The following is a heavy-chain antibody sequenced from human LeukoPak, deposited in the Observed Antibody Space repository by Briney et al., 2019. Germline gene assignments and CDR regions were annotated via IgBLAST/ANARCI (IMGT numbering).Heavy chain of an antibody. Sequence: ASVKVSCKASGYTFTSYDINWVRQATGQGLEWMGWMNPNSGNTGYAQKFQGRVTMTRNTPISTAYMELSSLRSEDTAVYYCARGHSSGWYVYYYYGMDVWGQGTTVTVSS. V-gene: IGHV1-8*01. CDR2: MNPNSGNT. CDR1: GYTFTSYD. D-gene: IGHD6-19*01. J-gene: IGHJ6*02. CDR3: ARGHSSGWYVYYYYGMDV.